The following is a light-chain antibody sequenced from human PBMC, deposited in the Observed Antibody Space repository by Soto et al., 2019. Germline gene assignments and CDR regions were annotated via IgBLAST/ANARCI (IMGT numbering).Light chain of an antibody. Sequence: DIVMTQSPLSLPVTPGEPASISCRSSQSLLHSNGYYYLDWYLQKPGQSPQLLIYLGSNRASGVPDRFSGSGSGTDFTLKISRAEAEDVGVYYCMQALQTRTFGQGTKVEIK. CDR2: LGS. V-gene: IGKV2-28*01. J-gene: IGKJ1*01. CDR1: QSLLHSNGYYY. CDR3: MQALQTRT.